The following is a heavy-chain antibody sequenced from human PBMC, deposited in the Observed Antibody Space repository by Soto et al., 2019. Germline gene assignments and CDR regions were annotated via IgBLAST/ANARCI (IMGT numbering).Heavy chain of an antibody. CDR3: ASGLVGATGTFDY. V-gene: IGHV4-59*01. CDR2: IYYSGST. CDR1: GGSISSYY. D-gene: IGHD1-26*01. J-gene: IGHJ4*02. Sequence: QVQLQESGPGLVKPSETLSLTCTVSGGSISSYYWSLIRQPPGKGLEWIGYIYYSGSTNYNPSLKSRVTISVDTSKNQFSLKLSSVTAADTAVYYCASGLVGATGTFDYWGQGTLVTVSS.